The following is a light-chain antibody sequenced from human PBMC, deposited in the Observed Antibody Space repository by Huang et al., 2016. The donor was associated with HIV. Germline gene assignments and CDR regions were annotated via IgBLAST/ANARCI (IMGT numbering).Light chain of an antibody. J-gene: IGKJ4*01. CDR1: QSGLYRSNNKNY. Sequence: DIVMTQSPDSLAVSLGERATINCKSSQSGLYRSNNKNYFAWYQQKPGQPPKLLIYWASTRESGVPERFSGSVSGTDFTLTIRSLQAEDVAVYYCQQYYSNPLTFGGGTKVEIK. V-gene: IGKV4-1*01. CDR3: QQYYSNPLT. CDR2: WAS.